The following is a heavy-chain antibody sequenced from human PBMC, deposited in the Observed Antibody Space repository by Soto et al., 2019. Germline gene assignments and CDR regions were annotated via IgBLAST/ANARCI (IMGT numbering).Heavy chain of an antibody. CDR3: ARVGYSSSWCFDY. CDR2: IYDTGISGYTPST. D-gene: IGHD6-13*01. Sequence: SETLSLTCTVSGGSITSSYWSWIRRPPGKGLEWIAYIYDTGISGYTPSTSYNPSLKSRVTMSVDTSKSQFSLKLTSVTAADKAVYYCARVGYSSSWCFDYWGQGTLVTVSS. CDR1: GGSITSSY. V-gene: IGHV4-59*01. J-gene: IGHJ4*02.